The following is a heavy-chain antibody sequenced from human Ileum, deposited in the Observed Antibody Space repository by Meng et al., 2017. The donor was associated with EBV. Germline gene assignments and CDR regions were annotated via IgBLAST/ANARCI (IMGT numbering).Heavy chain of an antibody. CDR1: GGSSSSSNYC. CDR3: AMGPDYAKTGY. D-gene: IGHD4-17*01. V-gene: IGHV4-39*01. CDR2: ICYTDYT. J-gene: IGHJ4*02. Sequence: QLILQESGPGLVKPSGPLFFTCSVSGGSSSSSNYCWGWIRQPPGKGLEWIQSICYTDYTYYNPSLKSRVTISADKSKNQFSLRLNSLTAADTAVYYCAMGPDYAKTGYWGQGTLVTVSS.